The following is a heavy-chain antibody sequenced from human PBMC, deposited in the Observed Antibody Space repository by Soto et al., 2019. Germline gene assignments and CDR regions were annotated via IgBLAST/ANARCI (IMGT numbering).Heavy chain of an antibody. Sequence: QPGGSLRLSCAASGFTFSSYAMHWVRQAPGKGLEWVAVISYDGSNKYYADSVKGRFTISRDNSKNTLYLQMNSLRAEDTAVYYCAREPGLTFDYWGQGTLVTVSS. CDR2: ISYDGSNK. CDR1: GFTFSSYA. V-gene: IGHV3-30-3*01. J-gene: IGHJ4*02. CDR3: AREPGLTFDY.